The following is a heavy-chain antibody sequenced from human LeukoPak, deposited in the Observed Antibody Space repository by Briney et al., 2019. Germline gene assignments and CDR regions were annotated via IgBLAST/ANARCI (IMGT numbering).Heavy chain of an antibody. CDR1: GGSFSGYY. V-gene: IGHV4-34*01. D-gene: IGHD4-17*01. CDR2: INHSGST. J-gene: IGHJ4*02. CDR3: ARWGYGDSDH. Sequence: PSETLSLTCAVYGGSFSGYYWSWIRQPPGEGLEWIGEINHSGSTNYNPSLKSRVTISVDTSKNQFSLKLSSVTAADTAVYYCARWGYGDSDHWGQGTLVTVSS.